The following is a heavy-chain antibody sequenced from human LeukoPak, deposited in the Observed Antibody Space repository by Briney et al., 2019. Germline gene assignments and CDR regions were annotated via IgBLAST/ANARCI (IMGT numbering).Heavy chain of an antibody. V-gene: IGHV1-8*01. J-gene: IGHJ6*02. D-gene: IGHD2-2*01. CDR3: ARAWGTKDYYGMDV. CDR2: MSPNSGDT. Sequence: ASVKVSCKASGYTFTSYDFNWVRQATGQRPEWMGWMSPNSGDTGYAQKFQDRVTMTRNTSISTAYMELSSLRSDDTAVYYCARAWGTKDYYGMDVWGQGTTVTVSS. CDR1: GYTFTSYD.